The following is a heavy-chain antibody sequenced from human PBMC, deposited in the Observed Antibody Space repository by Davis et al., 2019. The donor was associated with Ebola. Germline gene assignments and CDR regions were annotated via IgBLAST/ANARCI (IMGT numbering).Heavy chain of an antibody. V-gene: IGHV3-48*03. CDR1: GFTFSSYE. J-gene: IGHJ4*02. CDR3: ARDGLGYCSGGSCYARYFDY. D-gene: IGHD2-15*01. CDR2: ISSSGSTI. Sequence: GESLKISCAASGFTFSSYEMNWVRQAPGKGLEWVSYISSSGSTIYYADSVKGRFTISRDNAKNSLYLQMNSLRAEDTAVYYCARDGLGYCSGGSCYARYFDYWGQGTLVTVSS.